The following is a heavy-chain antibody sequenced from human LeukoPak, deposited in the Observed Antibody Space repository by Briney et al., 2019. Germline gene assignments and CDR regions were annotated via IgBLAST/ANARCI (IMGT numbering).Heavy chain of an antibody. CDR3: TRELDWLPTLDY. V-gene: IGHV3-74*01. Sequence: GGSLRLSCAASGFTFSNYWMHWVRQAPGKGLVWVSRINSDGSNTRYADCVKGRFTISRDNAKNTLYLQMNSLRAEDTAVYYCTRELDWLPTLDYWGQGTLVTVSS. D-gene: IGHD3-9*01. CDR1: GFTFSNYW. J-gene: IGHJ4*02. CDR2: INSDGSNT.